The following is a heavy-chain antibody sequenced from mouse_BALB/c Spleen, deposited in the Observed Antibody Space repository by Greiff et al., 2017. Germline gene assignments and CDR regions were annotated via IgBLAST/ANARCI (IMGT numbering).Heavy chain of an antibody. CDR2: INSNGGST. D-gene: IGHD2-3*01. CDR1: GFTFSSYG. Sequence: EVQGVESGGGLVQPGGSLKLSCAASGFTFSSYGMSWVRQTPDKRLELVATINSNGGSTYYPDSVKGRFTISRDNAKNTLYLQMSSLKSEDTAMYYCAREGGYYYWYFDVWGAGTTVTVSS. J-gene: IGHJ1*01. CDR3: AREGGYYYWYFDV. V-gene: IGHV5-6-3*01.